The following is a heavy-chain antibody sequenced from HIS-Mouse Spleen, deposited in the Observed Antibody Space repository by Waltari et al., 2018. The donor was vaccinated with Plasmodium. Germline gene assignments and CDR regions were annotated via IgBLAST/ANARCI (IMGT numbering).Heavy chain of an antibody. CDR3: IQGLGAFDI. Sequence: EVQLVESGGGLVKPGGSLRLGCAGSGFTFSNAWFSWVRQAPGKVLEGVGPSNSKTHAGITDYASPVKGRFTMARDDSKNTLYLQLNRLKTADAAVYYCIQGLGAFDIWGQGTMVTVSS. J-gene: IGHJ3*02. CDR2: SNSKTHAGIT. CDR1: GFTFSNAW. V-gene: IGHV3-15*01.